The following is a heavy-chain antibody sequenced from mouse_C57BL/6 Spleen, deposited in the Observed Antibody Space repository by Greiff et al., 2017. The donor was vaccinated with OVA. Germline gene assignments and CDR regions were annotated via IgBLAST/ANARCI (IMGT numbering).Heavy chain of an antibody. V-gene: IGHV1-82*01. J-gene: IGHJ2*01. D-gene: IGHD4-1*02. CDR1: GYAFSSSW. CDR2: IYPGDGDT. CDR3: ARDNWDVYFDY. Sequence: QVQLQQSGPELVKPGASVKISCKASGYAFSSSWMNWVKQRPGKGLEWIGRIYPGDGDTNYNGKFKGKATLTADKSSSTAYMQLSSLTSEDSAVYFCARDNWDVYFDYWGQGTTLTVSS.